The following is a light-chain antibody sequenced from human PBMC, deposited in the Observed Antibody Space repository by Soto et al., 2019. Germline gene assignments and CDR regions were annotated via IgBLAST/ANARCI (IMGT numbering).Light chain of an antibody. J-gene: IGKJ1*01. CDR1: QSVPTNY. CDR2: GPS. Sequence: EIVLTQSAGPLSLSPGERGSLSCRASQSVPTNYLAWYQQKPGQAPRLLIFGPSNRATGIPDKFSGSGSGTDFSLTISRLEPDDFAVYYCQHYGSPSWTFGQGTKV. V-gene: IGKV3-20*01. CDR3: QHYGSPSWT.